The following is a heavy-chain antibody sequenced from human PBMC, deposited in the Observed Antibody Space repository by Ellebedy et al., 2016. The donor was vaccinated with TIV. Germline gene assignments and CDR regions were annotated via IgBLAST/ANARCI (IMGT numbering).Heavy chain of an antibody. D-gene: IGHD4-23*01. Sequence: MPSETLSLTCAVSGGSIISTNWWSWVRQPPGKGLEWIGEIYHSGSTNYNPSLKSRVTISVDKSENQFSLRLSSVTAADTAVYYCAAYYGGRFDYWGQGTLVTVSS. CDR1: GGSIISTNW. J-gene: IGHJ4*02. V-gene: IGHV4-4*02. CDR3: AAYYGGRFDY. CDR2: IYHSGST.